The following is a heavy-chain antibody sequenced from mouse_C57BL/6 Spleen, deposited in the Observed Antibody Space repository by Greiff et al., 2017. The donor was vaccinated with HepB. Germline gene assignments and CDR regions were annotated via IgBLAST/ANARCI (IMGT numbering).Heavy chain of an antibody. J-gene: IGHJ2*01. V-gene: IGHV1-82*01. D-gene: IGHD1-1*01. Sequence: VQLQESGPELVKPGASVKISCKASGYAFSSSWMNWVKQRPGKGLEWIGRIYPGDGDTNYNGKFKGKATLTADKSSSTAYMQLSSLTSEDSAVYFCARYYYGSSRHYFDYWGQGTTLTVSS. CDR1: GYAFSSSW. CDR3: ARYYYGSSRHYFDY. CDR2: IYPGDGDT.